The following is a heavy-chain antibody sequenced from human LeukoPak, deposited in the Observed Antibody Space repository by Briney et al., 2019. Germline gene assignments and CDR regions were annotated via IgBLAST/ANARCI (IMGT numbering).Heavy chain of an antibody. Sequence: SETLSLTCTVPGGSISSGGYYWSWIRQHPGKGLEWIGYIYYSGSTYYNPSLKSRVTISVDTSKNQFSLKLSSVTAADTAVYYCARGTKQNWFDPWGQGTLVTVSS. D-gene: IGHD1-14*01. J-gene: IGHJ5*02. CDR3: ARGTKQNWFDP. V-gene: IGHV4-31*03. CDR1: GGSISSGGYY. CDR2: IYYSGST.